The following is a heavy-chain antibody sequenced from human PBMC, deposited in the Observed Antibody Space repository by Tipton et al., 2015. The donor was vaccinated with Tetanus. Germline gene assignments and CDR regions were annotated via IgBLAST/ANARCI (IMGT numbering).Heavy chain of an antibody. CDR1: GFTFSSHR. V-gene: IGHV3-21*06. CDR3: STGTTLPC. CDR2: ISSTSTYI. D-gene: IGHD1-7*01. Sequence: SLRLSCAASGFTFSSHRINWVRQAPGKGLEWVSSISSTSTYIDYADSVKGRFTISRDNAKNSLYLQMNSLRAEDTAVYLCSTGTTLPCWGLAPRVPVSS. J-gene: IGHJ4*02.